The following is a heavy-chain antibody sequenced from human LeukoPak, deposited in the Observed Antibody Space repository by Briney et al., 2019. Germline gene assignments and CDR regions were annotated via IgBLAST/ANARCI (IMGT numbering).Heavy chain of an antibody. CDR2: ISSSSSYI. CDR3: AKVGATPRYYFDY. CDR1: GFTFSSYS. J-gene: IGHJ4*02. V-gene: IGHV3-21*04. Sequence: GGSLRLSCAASGFTFSSYSMNWVRQAPGKGLEWVSSISSSSSYIYYADSVKGRFTISRDNSKNTLYLQMNSLRAEDTAVYYCAKVGATPRYYFDYWGQGTLVTVSS. D-gene: IGHD1-26*01.